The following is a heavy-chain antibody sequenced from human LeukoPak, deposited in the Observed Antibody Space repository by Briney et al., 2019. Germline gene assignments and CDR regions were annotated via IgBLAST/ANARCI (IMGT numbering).Heavy chain of an antibody. CDR2: INPNSGST. J-gene: IGHJ4*02. D-gene: IGHD1-26*01. Sequence: ASVKVSCKASGYTFTGYYMHWVRQAPGQGLEWMGWINPNSGSTNYAQKFQGRVNMTRDTSISTAYMELSRLRYDDTAVYYCARGGPELSAGYWGQGTLVTVSS. CDR3: ARGGPELSAGY. CDR1: GYTFTGYY. V-gene: IGHV1-2*02.